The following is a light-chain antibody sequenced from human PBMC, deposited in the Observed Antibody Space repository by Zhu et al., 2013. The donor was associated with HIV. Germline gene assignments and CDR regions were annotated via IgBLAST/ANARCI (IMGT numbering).Light chain of an antibody. V-gene: IGKV1-12*01. CDR1: QDVRSA. J-gene: IGKJ1*01. Sequence: DIQVTQSPSSVSASVGDRVTITCRASQDVRSALGWYQQKPGRAPTLLIYTTSNLFLGVPSRFSASVSGTDFTLSISDLQPEDSATYYCQQATNFPRTFGLGTKVEV. CDR3: QQATNFPRT. CDR2: TTS.